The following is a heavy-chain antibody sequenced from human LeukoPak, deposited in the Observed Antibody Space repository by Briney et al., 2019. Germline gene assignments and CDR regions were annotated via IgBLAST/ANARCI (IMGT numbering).Heavy chain of an antibody. CDR1: GYTFNSYD. J-gene: IGHJ5*02. CDR2: MTPHSGKT. V-gene: IGHV1-8*01. CDR3: VRDGLTGDSGGWFDP. Sequence: ASVKVSCKASGYTFNSYDINWVRQATGQGLEWMGWMTPHSGKTGYAQKFQGRVTITRNISISTAYLELSSLRSEDTAVYYCVRDGLTGDSGGWFDPWGQGTLVTVSS. D-gene: IGHD7-27*01.